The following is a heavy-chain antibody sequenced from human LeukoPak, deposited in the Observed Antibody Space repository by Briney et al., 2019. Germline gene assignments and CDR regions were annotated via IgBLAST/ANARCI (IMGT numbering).Heavy chain of an antibody. Sequence: PSETLSLTCTDSGDSISSGSYYWSWIRQPAGKGLEWIGRIYTSGSTNYNPSLKSRVTISVDTSKNQFSLKLSSVTAADTAVYYCARDGYSGSQQWGQGSLVTVSS. CDR2: IYTSGST. CDR3: ARDGYSGSQQ. V-gene: IGHV4-61*02. D-gene: IGHD1-26*01. CDR1: GDSISSGSYY. J-gene: IGHJ4*02.